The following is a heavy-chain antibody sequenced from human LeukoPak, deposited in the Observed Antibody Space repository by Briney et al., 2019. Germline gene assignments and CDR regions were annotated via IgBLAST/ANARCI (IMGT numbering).Heavy chain of an antibody. CDR1: GGTFSSYA. CDR2: IIPIFGTA. Sequence: ASVKVSCKASGGTFSSYAISWVRQAPGQGLEWMGGIIPIFGTANYAQKFQGRVTITTDESTSTAYMELSSLRSEDTAVYYCARGFGGHYYYYYYMDVWGKGTTVTVSS. J-gene: IGHJ6*03. D-gene: IGHD3-10*01. CDR3: ARGFGGHYYYYYYMDV. V-gene: IGHV1-69*05.